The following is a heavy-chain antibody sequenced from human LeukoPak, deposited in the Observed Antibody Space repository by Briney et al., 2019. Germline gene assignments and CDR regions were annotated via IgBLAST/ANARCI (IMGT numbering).Heavy chain of an antibody. CDR2: IYYSGST. V-gene: IGHV4-59*01. Sequence: SETLSLTCTVSGGSISSYYWSWIRQPPGKGLEWIGYIYYSGSTNYNPSLKSRVTISLDTSKNQFSLKLSSVTAADTAVYYCARRSVGATSSDYWGQGTLVTVSS. CDR3: ARRSVGATSSDY. D-gene: IGHD1-26*01. J-gene: IGHJ4*02. CDR1: GGSISSYY.